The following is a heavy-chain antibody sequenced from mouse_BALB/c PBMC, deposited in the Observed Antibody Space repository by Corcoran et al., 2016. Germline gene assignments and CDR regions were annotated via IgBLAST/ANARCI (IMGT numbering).Heavy chain of an antibody. Sequence: EVQLQQAGAELVKLGASVEWSCTASGFNIKDTYMHWVKQRPEEGLEWIGRIDPANGNTKYDPKFQGKATMTADTSSNTAYLQVSSQTSEDTAVYYGARGIPYYAMDYWGQAPSVTVS. CDR1: GFNIKDTY. CDR3: ARGIPYYAMDY. CDR2: IDPANGNT. J-gene: IGHJ4*01. V-gene: IGHV14-3*02.